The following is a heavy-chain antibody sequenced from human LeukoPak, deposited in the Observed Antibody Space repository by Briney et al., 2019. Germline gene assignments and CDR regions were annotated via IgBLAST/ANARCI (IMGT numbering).Heavy chain of an antibody. CDR2: IIPIFGTA. V-gene: IGHV1-69*13. Sequence: ASVKVSCKASGGTFSSYAISWVRQAPGQGLEWMGGIIPIFGTANYAQKFQGRVTITADESTSTAYMELSSLRSEDTAVYYCASLNTPHYDILTGYTRYYYHGMDVWGQGTTVTVSS. CDR3: ASLNTPHYDILTGYTRYYYHGMDV. D-gene: IGHD3-9*01. CDR1: GGTFSSYA. J-gene: IGHJ6*02.